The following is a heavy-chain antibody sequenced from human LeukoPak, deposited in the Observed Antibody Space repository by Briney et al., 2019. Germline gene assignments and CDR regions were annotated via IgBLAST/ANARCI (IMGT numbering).Heavy chain of an antibody. V-gene: IGHV1-2*02. J-gene: IGHJ6*02. CDR2: INPNSGGT. D-gene: IGHD3-16*01. CDR3: ARDHAFGGVTRPGYYYYGKDV. CDR1: GYSFTGYY. Sequence: GASVKVSCKASGYSFTGYYMHWVRQAPGQGLEWMGWINPNSGGTNYAQNYQGRVTMTRDTSISTAYMELSRLRSDDTAVYSCARDHAFGGVTRPGYYYYGKDVWGQGTTVTVSS.